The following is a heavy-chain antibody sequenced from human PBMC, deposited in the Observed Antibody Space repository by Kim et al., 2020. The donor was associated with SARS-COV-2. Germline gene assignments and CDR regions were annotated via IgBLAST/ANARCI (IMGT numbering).Heavy chain of an antibody. V-gene: IGHV3-23*01. CDR2: ISGSGGST. Sequence: GGSLRLSCAASGFTFSSYAMRWVRQAPGKGLEWVSAISGSGGSTNYADSVKGRFTISRDNSKNTLYLQMNSLRAEDTAVYYCAKDRILGGSGSYFRLSGPPSTPRFDPWGQGTLVTVSS. CDR3: AKDRILGGSGSYFRLSGPPSTPRFDP. J-gene: IGHJ5*02. CDR1: GFTFSSYA. D-gene: IGHD3-10*01.